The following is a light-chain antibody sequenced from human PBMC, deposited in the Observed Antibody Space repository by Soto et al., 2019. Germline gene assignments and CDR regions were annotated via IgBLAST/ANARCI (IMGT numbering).Light chain of an antibody. Sequence: QSVLTQPPSVSGAPGQRVTISCTGSSSNIGAGYDVHWYQQVPGAAPKVLIYGNDNRPSGVPDRFSVSKSGTSASLAITGLQAEDEAEYFCQSYDSSLSARVFGGGTKLTVL. CDR3: QSYDSSLSARV. CDR2: GND. V-gene: IGLV1-40*01. J-gene: IGLJ2*01. CDR1: SSNIGAGYD.